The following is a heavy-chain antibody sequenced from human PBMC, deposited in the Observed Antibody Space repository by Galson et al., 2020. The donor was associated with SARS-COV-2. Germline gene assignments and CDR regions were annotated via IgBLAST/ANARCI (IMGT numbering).Heavy chain of an antibody. CDR2: IYYSGST. CDR3: ARVVYGSWYYFDY. Sequence: SETLSLTCTVSGGSISSYYWSWIRQPPGKGLEWIGYIYYSGSTNYNPSLKSRVTISVDTSKNQFSLKLSSVTAADTAVYYCARVVYGSWYYFDYWGQGTLVTVSS. CDR1: GGSISSYY. D-gene: IGHD6-13*01. J-gene: IGHJ4*02. V-gene: IGHV4-59*01.